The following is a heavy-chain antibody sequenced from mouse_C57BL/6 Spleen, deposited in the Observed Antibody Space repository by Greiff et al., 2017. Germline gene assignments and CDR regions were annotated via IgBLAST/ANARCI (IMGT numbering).Heavy chain of an antibody. CDR3: ARYDYGNPFDY. CDR1: GFTFTDYN. CDR2: INPNNGGT. Sequence: EVQLQQSGPELVKPGASVKMSCQASGFTFTDYNMHWVKQSHGKSLGWIGSINPNNGGTSYNQKFKGKATLTVNKSSSTAYMELRSLTSEDSAVYYCARYDYGNPFDYWGQGTTLTVSS. J-gene: IGHJ2*01. V-gene: IGHV1-22*01. D-gene: IGHD2-1*01.